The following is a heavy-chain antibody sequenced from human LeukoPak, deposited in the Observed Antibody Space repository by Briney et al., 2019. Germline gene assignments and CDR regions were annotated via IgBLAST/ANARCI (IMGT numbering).Heavy chain of an antibody. V-gene: IGHV3-21*01. CDR2: ISSSSSYI. CDR1: GFTFSSYS. J-gene: IGHJ6*02. Sequence: GGSLRLSCAASGFTFSSYSMNWVRQAPGKGLEWVSSISSSSSYIYYADSVKGRFTISRDNAKNSLYLQMNSLRAEDTAVYYCARDTSGSGSYYYYYGMDVWGQGATVTVSS. D-gene: IGHD1-26*01. CDR3: ARDTSGSGSYYYYYGMDV.